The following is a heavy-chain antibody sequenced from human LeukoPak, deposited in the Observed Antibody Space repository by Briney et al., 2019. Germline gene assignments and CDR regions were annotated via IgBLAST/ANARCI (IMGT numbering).Heavy chain of an antibody. J-gene: IGHJ4*02. Sequence: GGSLRLSCAASGFTFSSYAMSWVRQAPGKGLEWVSAISGSGGSTYYADSVKGRFTISRDNSKNTLYLQMNSLRAEDTAVYYCANFGGGYWIRFDYWGQGTLVTVSS. CDR1: GFTFSSYA. V-gene: IGHV3-23*01. CDR3: ANFGGGYWIRFDY. D-gene: IGHD3-16*01. CDR2: ISGSGGST.